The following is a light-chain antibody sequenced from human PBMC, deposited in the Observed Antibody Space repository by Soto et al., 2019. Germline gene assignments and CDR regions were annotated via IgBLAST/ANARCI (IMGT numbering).Light chain of an antibody. J-gene: IGLJ2*01. CDR1: SSDVGSYNL. V-gene: IGLV2-23*02. CDR2: EVS. CDR3: CSYAGSSMV. Sequence: ALTQPASVSGSPGQSITISCTGTSSDVGSYNLVSWYQQHPGKAPKLMIYEVSKRPSGVSNRFSGSKSGNTASLTISGLQAEDEADYYCCSYAGSSMVFGGGTKVTVL.